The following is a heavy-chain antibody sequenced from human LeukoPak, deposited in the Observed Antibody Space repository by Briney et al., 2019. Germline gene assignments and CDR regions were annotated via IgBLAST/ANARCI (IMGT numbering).Heavy chain of an antibody. CDR1: GFTLSSFA. V-gene: IGHV3-48*03. Sequence: GGSLRLSCAASGFTLSSFAMNWVRQTPGKGLEWLSYISSSGTTIYYTDSVKGRFTISRDNAKSELHLQMSSLRAEGTAVYYCARDPITITSSAGFDHWGQGTLVTVSS. CDR2: ISSSGTTI. J-gene: IGHJ4*02. CDR3: ARDPITITSSAGFDH. D-gene: IGHD6-13*01.